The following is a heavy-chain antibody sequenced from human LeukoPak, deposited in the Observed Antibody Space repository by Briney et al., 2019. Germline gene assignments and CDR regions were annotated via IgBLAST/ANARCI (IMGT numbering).Heavy chain of an antibody. D-gene: IGHD3-22*01. Sequence: RPGGSLRLSCAASGFIFDEYGMSGVRQAPGKGLEWVSGINWNGANTGYGDSVKGRFTISRDNAKNSLHLQMSSLRAEDTALYHCARVQYDTSYHNAFDIWGQGRMVTVSS. J-gene: IGHJ3*02. V-gene: IGHV3-20*01. CDR3: ARVQYDTSYHNAFDI. CDR2: INWNGANT. CDR1: GFIFDEYG.